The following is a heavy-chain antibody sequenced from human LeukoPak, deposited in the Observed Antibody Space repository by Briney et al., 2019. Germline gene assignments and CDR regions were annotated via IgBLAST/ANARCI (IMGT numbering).Heavy chain of an antibody. Sequence: GGSLRLSCAASGFTFSNHAMSWVRQAPGKGLEWVSAISGSGGNTYYADSVKGRFTISRDNSKNTLYLQMNSLRAEDTAVYYCARDQIVVPAAMPQYFQHWGQGTLVTVSS. CDR2: ISGSGGNT. CDR1: GFTFSNHA. J-gene: IGHJ1*01. CDR3: ARDQIVVPAAMPQYFQH. V-gene: IGHV3-23*01. D-gene: IGHD2-2*01.